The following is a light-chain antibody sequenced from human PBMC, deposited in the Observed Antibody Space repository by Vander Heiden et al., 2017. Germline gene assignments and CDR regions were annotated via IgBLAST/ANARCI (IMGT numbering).Light chain of an antibody. CDR3: QQLNSSPIT. CDR1: QGISSN. V-gene: IGKV1-9*01. Sequence: DIQLTQSPSFLSASVGDRVTITCRSSQGISSNLAWYQQKPGKGPKLLIYAASTLEGGVPLRFSGSGFGTEFTLTVSSRQPEDFATYYCQQLNSSPITFGGGTKVEIK. J-gene: IGKJ4*01. CDR2: AAS.